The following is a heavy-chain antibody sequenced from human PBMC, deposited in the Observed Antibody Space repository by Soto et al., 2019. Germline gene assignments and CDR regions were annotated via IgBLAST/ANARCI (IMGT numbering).Heavy chain of an antibody. CDR2: IRFDGSTK. CDR3: ARDQSSSGYYFNYYGLDV. CDR1: GFILNNYG. J-gene: IGHJ6*02. D-gene: IGHD3-22*01. V-gene: IGHV3-33*01. Sequence: QVQLVESGGGVVQPGRSLRLSCAASGFILNNYGMHWVRRAPDKGLEWVAVIRFDGSTKYYADTVKGRFVISRDSSRNTMYLQMNSLRAEDTAVYYCARDQSSSGYYFNYYGLDVWGRGTTVAVSS.